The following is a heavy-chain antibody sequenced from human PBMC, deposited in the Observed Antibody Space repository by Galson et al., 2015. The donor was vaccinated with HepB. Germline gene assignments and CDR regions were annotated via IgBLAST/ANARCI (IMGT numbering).Heavy chain of an antibody. CDR3: ARPLEEWLPVGMEV. CDR1: GFTFSTFA. Sequence: SLRLSCAASGFTFSTFAMYWVRQAPGKGLEWVAVISYDGSNKYHADSVKGRFTISRDNSKNTLYLQVNSLRHEDTAVYYCARPLEEWLPVGMEVRGQGTTVTVSS. D-gene: IGHD6-19*01. V-gene: IGHV3-30*04. J-gene: IGHJ6*02. CDR2: ISYDGSNK.